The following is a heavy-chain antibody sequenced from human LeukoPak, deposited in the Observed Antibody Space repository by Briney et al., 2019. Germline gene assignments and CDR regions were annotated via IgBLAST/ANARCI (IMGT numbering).Heavy chain of an antibody. CDR2: ISSSSSYI. J-gene: IGHJ4*02. V-gene: IGHV3-21*01. CDR1: GFSFSDYG. Sequence: GGSLRLSCVASGFSFSDYGMHWVRQAPGKGLEWVSSISSSSSYIYYADSVKGRFTISRDNAKNSLYLQMNSLRAEDTAVSYCARPGYCSSTSCFHFDYWGQGTLVTVSS. D-gene: IGHD2-2*01. CDR3: ARPGYCSSTSCFHFDY.